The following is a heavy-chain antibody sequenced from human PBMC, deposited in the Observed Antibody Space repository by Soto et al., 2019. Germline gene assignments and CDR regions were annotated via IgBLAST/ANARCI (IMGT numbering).Heavy chain of an antibody. Sequence: ASVKVSCKVSGYSLTELSMHWVRQAPGKGLEWMGGFDPEDGQTIYAQKFQGRVTMTEDTSTDTAYMELSTLRSEDTAVYYCASPAFGATPNEGWLDPRGQGTLVTVSS. D-gene: IGHD1-26*01. V-gene: IGHV1-24*01. J-gene: IGHJ5*02. CDR3: ASPAFGATPNEGWLDP. CDR1: GYSLTELS. CDR2: FDPEDGQT.